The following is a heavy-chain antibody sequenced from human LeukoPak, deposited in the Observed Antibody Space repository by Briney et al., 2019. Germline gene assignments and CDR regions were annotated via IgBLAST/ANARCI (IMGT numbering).Heavy chain of an antibody. CDR3: ARGRTGMPHLGC. V-gene: IGHV3-48*02. CDR1: GFTFSAYS. D-gene: IGHD2-2*01. Sequence: GGSLRLSCAASGFTFSAYSMNWVRQAPGKGLEWVSYISSSTSTIYYADSVKGRFTISRDNAKNSLFLQMNSLRDEDTAVYYCARGRTGMPHLGCWGQGTLVTVSS. J-gene: IGHJ4*02. CDR2: ISSSTSTI.